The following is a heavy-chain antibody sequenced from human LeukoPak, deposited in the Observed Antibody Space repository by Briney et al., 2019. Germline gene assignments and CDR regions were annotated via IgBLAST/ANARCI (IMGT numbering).Heavy chain of an antibody. J-gene: IGHJ3*02. CDR3: AKCLALSAFDI. D-gene: IGHD3-3*02. CDR2: ISGSGGRT. V-gene: IGHV3-23*01. CDR1: GFTFSSYA. Sequence: WGSLSLTCAASGFTFSSYAMYWVRHPPVKGLEWVSAISGSGGRTYYADSVKGRLIISRVNSKNKLYLQMNSSIAAEKAADYCAKCLALSAFDIWGQGTMVSVSS.